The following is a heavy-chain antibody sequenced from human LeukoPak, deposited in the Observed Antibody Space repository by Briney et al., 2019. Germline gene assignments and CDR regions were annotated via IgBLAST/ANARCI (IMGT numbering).Heavy chain of an antibody. Sequence: ASVKVSCKASGYTFTNYGISWVRQAPGQGLEWMGWISAYNGNTNYAQKLQGRVTMTTDTSTSTAYMELRSLRSDDTAVYYCAKMRRHYYDSSDAFDIWGQGTMVTVSS. CDR2: ISAYNGNT. V-gene: IGHV1-18*01. CDR3: AKMRRHYYDSSDAFDI. D-gene: IGHD3-22*01. J-gene: IGHJ3*02. CDR1: GYTFTNYG.